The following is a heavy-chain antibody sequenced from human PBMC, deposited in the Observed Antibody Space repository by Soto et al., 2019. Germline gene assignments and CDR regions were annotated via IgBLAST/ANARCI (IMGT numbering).Heavy chain of an antibody. CDR2: TYYRSKWYN. J-gene: IGHJ6*02. V-gene: IGHV6-1*01. CDR1: GDSVSSNSAA. D-gene: IGHD6-13*01. Sequence: QTLSLTCAISGDSVSSNSAAWNWIRQSPSRGLEWLGRTYYRSKWYNDYAVSVKSRITINPDTSKNQFSLQLNSVTPEDTAVYYCARVSGSWFSEYYYSSGMDVLGQGTTLTISS. CDR3: ARVSGSWFSEYYYSSGMDV.